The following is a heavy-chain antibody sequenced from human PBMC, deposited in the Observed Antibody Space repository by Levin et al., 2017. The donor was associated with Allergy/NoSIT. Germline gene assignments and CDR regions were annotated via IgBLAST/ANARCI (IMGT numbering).Heavy chain of an antibody. Sequence: GESLKISCKASGYTFTSYYMHWVRQAPGQGLEWMGIINPSGGSTSYAQKFQGRVTMTRDTSTSTVYMELSSLRSEDTAVYYCARDPSITIFGVDPARGFDYWGQGTLVTVSS. J-gene: IGHJ4*02. CDR2: INPSGGST. CDR3: ARDPSITIFGVDPARGFDY. V-gene: IGHV1-46*01. D-gene: IGHD3-3*01. CDR1: GYTFTSYY.